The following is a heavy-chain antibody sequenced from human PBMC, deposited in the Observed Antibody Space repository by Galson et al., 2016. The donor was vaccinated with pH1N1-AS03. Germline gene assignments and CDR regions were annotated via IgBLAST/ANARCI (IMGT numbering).Heavy chain of an antibody. D-gene: IGHD3-3*01. J-gene: IGHJ3*02. V-gene: IGHV3-30*04. CDR3: ARGVVVGLGFDI. CDR2: TSSDGSNK. CDR1: GLTLSTYA. Sequence: SLRLSCAASGLTLSTYAMHWFRQAPGRGREGVAVTSSDGSNKYYADSVRGRFTISRDDSKNTLYLQMDSLRVEDTAVYYCARGVVVGLGFDIWGQGTMVTVSS.